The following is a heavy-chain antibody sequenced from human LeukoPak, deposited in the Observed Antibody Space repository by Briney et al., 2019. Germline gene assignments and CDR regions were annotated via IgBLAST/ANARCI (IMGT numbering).Heavy chain of an antibody. V-gene: IGHV3-21*01. CDR2: ISSSSSYI. J-gene: IGHJ4*02. Sequence: GGSLRLSCAASGFTFSSYAMHWVRQAPGKGLEWVSSISSSSSYIYYADSVKGRFTISRDNAKNSLYLQMNSLRAEDTAVYYCARPGYDSSGYLDYWGQGTLVTVSS. D-gene: IGHD3-22*01. CDR1: GFTFSSYA. CDR3: ARPGYDSSGYLDY.